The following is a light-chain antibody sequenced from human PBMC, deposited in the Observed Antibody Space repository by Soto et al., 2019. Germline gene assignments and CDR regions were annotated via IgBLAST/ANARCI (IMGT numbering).Light chain of an antibody. CDR2: GIS. CDR3: QQYSKWPIT. Sequence: EMVITQSPAILFVSPGGSAILSCWVCQSVNRNYLAWYQQHPGQPPRLLIYGISTRATGIPARFSGSGSGTEFSLTISSLQSEDFAVYYCQQYSKWPITFGQGTRLEIK. J-gene: IGKJ5*01. V-gene: IGKV3-15*01. CDR1: QSVNRN.